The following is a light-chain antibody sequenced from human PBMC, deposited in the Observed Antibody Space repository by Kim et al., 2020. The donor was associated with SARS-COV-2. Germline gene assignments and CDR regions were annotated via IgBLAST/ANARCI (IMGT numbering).Light chain of an antibody. CDR2: GKY. Sequence: SSELTQDPAVSVALGQTVRLTCQGDSLRNYYATWYQQRPGQAPVLVLYGKYNRPSGIPDRFSGSASGNTASLTITGALAENETDYFCNSRDSSGDHVVFG. J-gene: IGLJ3*02. CDR1: SLRNYY. V-gene: IGLV3-19*01. CDR3: NSRDSSGDHVV.